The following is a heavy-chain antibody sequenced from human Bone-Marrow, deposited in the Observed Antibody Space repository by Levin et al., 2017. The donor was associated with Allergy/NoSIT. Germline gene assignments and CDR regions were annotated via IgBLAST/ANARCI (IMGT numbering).Heavy chain of an antibody. CDR2: VNANSGNT. J-gene: IGHJ4*02. Sequence: ASVKVSCKASGYTFTDYDINWVRQAAGQGLEWMGWVNANSGNTDYAQKFRGRVSMARDTSISTAYMELSSLTSEDTAVYFCAGGREWRRDNDHWGQGTLVTVSS. CDR1: GYTFTDYD. D-gene: IGHD3-3*01. CDR3: AGGREWRRDNDH. V-gene: IGHV1-8*01.